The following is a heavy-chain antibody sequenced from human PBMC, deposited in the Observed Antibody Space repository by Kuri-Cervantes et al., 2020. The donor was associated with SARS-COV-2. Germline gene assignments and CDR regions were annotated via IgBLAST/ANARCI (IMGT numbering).Heavy chain of an antibody. CDR2: ISYDGSNK. V-gene: IGHV3-30-3*01. CDR3: AINLEKWELLLGVLNFDY. Sequence: GGSLRLSCAASGFTVSSNYMSWVRQAPGKGLEWVAVISYDGSNKYYADSVKGRFTISRDNSKNTLYLQMNSLRAEDTAVYYCAINLEKWELLLGVLNFDYWGQGTLVTVSS. D-gene: IGHD1-26*01. CDR1: GFTVSSNY. J-gene: IGHJ4*02.